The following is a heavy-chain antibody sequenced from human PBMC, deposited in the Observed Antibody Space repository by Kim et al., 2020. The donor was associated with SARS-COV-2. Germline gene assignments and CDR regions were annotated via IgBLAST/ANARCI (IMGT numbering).Heavy chain of an antibody. Sequence: SETLSLTCTVSGGSISSSSYYWGWIRQPPGKGLEWIGRIYYSGSTYYNPSLKSRITITVDTSKNQFSLKLSSVTAADTAVYYCARHARDRTIFGVVIIRGAYFDYWGQETLLTVST. D-gene: IGHD3-3*01. J-gene: IGHJ4*02. CDR3: ARHARDRTIFGVVIIRGAYFDY. CDR2: IYYSGST. V-gene: IGHV4-39*01. CDR1: GGSISSSSYY.